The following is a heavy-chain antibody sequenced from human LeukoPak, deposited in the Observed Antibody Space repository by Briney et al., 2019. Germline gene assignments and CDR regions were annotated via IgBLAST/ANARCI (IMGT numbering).Heavy chain of an antibody. Sequence: GASVEVSCKASGYTFTSYTINWVRQAPGQGLEWMGWINTNTGNPTYAQGFTGRFVFSLDTSISTAYLQINSLKAEDTALYYCTSAVVTAIDYWGQGTLVTVSS. D-gene: IGHD2-21*02. CDR3: TSAVVTAIDY. CDR1: GYTFTSYT. V-gene: IGHV7-4-1*02. CDR2: INTNTGNP. J-gene: IGHJ4*02.